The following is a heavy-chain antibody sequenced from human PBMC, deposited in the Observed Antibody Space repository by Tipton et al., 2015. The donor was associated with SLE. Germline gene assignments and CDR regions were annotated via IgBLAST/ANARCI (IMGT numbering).Heavy chain of an antibody. V-gene: IGHV4-59*11. CDR2: IYYSGST. CDR3: VRDRGGSFSVYFDY. CDR1: GDSISGHY. D-gene: IGHD1-26*01. J-gene: IGHJ4*02. Sequence: LRLSCTVSGDSISGHYRSWIRQPPGKGLEWIGYIYYSGSTNYNPSLKSRVTISVDTSKNQFSLNLTPVTAADTAAYYCVRDRGGSFSVYFDYRGQGTLVTVSS.